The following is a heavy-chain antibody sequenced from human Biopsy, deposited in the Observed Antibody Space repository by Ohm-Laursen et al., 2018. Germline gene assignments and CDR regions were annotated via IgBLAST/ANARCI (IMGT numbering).Heavy chain of an antibody. CDR1: GGTFSDYA. CDR3: ATGPYYDTRFYYNVRPFDF. J-gene: IGHJ4*02. CDR2: IIPLFGTT. D-gene: IGHD3-10*01. V-gene: IGHV1-69*06. Sequence: SSVKVSCKTSGGTFSDYAISWLRQAPGQGLEWMGGIIPLFGTTNYAQKFQGRVTITADKSTGTAYMDLGSLRSEDTAVYYCATGPYYDTRFYYNVRPFDFWGQGTLVTVSS.